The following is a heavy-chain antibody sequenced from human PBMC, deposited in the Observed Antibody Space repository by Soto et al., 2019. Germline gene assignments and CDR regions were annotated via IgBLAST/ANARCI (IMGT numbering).Heavy chain of an antibody. D-gene: IGHD6-13*01. V-gene: IGHV3-30-3*01. Sequence: QVQLVESGGGVVQPGRSLRLSCAASAFPFSSYAMHWVRQAPGKGLEWVAVISYDGSNQYYVDSVKGRFTISRDNSKNTVYLQMNSLRAEDTAVYYCARDLPVRAATGTRWGVGMGVWGQGTTVTVSS. CDR3: ARDLPVRAATGTRWGVGMGV. J-gene: IGHJ6*02. CDR2: ISYDGSNQ. CDR1: AFPFSSYA.